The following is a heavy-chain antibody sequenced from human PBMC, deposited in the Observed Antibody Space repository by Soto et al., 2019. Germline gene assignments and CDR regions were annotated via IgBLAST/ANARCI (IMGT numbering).Heavy chain of an antibody. J-gene: IGHJ5*02. CDR2: IYYSGST. D-gene: IGHD4-4*01. CDR1: GGSISSGGYY. Sequence: PSETLSLTCTVSGGSISSGGYYWSWIRQHPGKGLEWIGYIYYSGSTYYNPSLKSRVTISVDTSKNQFSLKLSSVTAADTAVYYCARDLRLQKKENWFDPWGQGTLVTVSS. V-gene: IGHV4-31*03. CDR3: ARDLRLQKKENWFDP.